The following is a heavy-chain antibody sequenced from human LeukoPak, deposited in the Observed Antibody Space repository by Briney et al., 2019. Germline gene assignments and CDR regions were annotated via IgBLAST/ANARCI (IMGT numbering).Heavy chain of an antibody. CDR2: IWYDGSNK. V-gene: IGHV3-33*01. D-gene: IGHD3-10*01. CDR1: GFTFSSYG. CDR3: AREDYYGSGSFGANDY. Sequence: PGRSLRLSCAASGFTFSSYGMYWVRQAPGKGLEWVAVIWYDGSNKYYADSVKGRFTISRDNSKNTLYLQMNSLRAEDTAVYYCAREDYYGSGSFGANDYWGQGTLVTVSS. J-gene: IGHJ4*02.